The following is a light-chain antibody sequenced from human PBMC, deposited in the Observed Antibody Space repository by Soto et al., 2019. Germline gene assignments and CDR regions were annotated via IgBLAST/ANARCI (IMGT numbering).Light chain of an antibody. CDR1: QSVDRN. CDR3: QQYAYPPWT. J-gene: IGKJ1*01. V-gene: IGKV3-15*01. Sequence: IVMTQSPATLSVSPGERATLSCRASQSVDRNIAWYQQRPGQTPRFLIYGASTRATGIPARFSGSGSETEFTLTISRLEPEDFAVYYCQQYAYPPWTFGHGTKVEIK. CDR2: GAS.